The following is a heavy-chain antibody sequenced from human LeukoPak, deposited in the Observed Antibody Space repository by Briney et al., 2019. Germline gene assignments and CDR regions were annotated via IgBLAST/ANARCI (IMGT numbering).Heavy chain of an antibody. CDR3: VTYYVNGGRRGH. J-gene: IGHJ4*02. CDR1: GASVSSGDYH. Sequence: SETLSLTCTVSGASVSSGDYHWSWVRQAPGKGLEWIGHNGDPSYNPSLKSRVVISIDTSRNQFSLRLNSVTAADTATYFCVTYYVNGGRRGHWGRGALVTVSS. D-gene: IGHD3-16*01. CDR2: HNGDP. V-gene: IGHV4-61*08.